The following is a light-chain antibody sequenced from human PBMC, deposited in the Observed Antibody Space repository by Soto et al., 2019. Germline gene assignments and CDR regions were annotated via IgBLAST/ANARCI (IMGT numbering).Light chain of an antibody. Sequence: EIVLTQSPGTLSLSPGERATLSCRASQSVSSSYLAWYQQKPGQAPRLLIYGASSRATGIPDRFSGSGSGTDVTLTISRLEPEDCAVDFCQQYGNSPPNTFGQGTKVEIK. V-gene: IGKV3-20*01. J-gene: IGKJ2*01. CDR1: QSVSSSY. CDR2: GAS. CDR3: QQYGNSPPNT.